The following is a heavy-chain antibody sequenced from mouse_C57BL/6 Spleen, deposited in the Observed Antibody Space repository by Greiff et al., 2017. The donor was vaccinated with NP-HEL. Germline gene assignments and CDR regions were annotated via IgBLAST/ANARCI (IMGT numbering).Heavy chain of an antibody. CDR3: ARDYYGSSRRGDFGY. J-gene: IGHJ2*01. V-gene: IGHV14-3*01. CDR2: IDPANGNT. CDR1: GFNIKNTY. Sequence: VQLQQSVAELVRPGASVKLSCTASGFNIKNTYMHWVKQRPEQGLEWIGRIDPANGNTKYAPKFQGKATITADTSSNTSYLQLSRLTSEDTAIYYCARDYYGSSRRGDFGYWGQGTTLTVAS. D-gene: IGHD1-1*01.